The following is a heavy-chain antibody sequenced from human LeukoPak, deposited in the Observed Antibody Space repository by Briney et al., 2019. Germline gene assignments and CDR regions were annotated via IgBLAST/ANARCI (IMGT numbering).Heavy chain of an antibody. CDR3: AHRDVGDDTFDY. D-gene: IGHD2-21*02. CDR1: GFSLSSSEVG. V-gene: IGHV2-5*02. J-gene: IGHJ4*02. CDR2: IYWDDDK. Sequence: SGPTLVNPTQTLTLTCTFSGFSLSSSEVGVGWIRQPPGKALEWLALIYWDDDKRYRPSLKSRLTITKDTSKYQVVLTMTNMDPVDTATYYCAHRDVGDDTFDYWGQGTLVTVSS.